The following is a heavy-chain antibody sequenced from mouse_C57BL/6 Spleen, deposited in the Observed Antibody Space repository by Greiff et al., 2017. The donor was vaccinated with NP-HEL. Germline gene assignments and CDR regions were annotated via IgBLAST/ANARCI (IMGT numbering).Heavy chain of an antibody. D-gene: IGHD1-1*01. CDR2: ISDGGSYT. CDR3: AGGYGSSYPYAMDY. Sequence: EVKLMESGGGLVKPGGSLKLSCAASGFTFSSYAMSWVRQTPEKRLEWVATISDGGSYTYYPDNVKGRFTISRDNAKNNLYLQMSHLKSEDTAMYYCAGGYGSSYPYAMDYWGQGTSVTVSS. V-gene: IGHV5-4*03. J-gene: IGHJ4*01. CDR1: GFTFSSYA.